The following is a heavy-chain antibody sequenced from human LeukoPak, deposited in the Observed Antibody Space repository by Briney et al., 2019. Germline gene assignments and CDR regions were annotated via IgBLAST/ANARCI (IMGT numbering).Heavy chain of an antibody. CDR1: GFTFSSYA. Sequence: PGGSLRLSCAASGFTFSSYAMSWVRQAPGKGLEWVSSISGSGGSTYYADSVKGRFTISRDNSKNTLYLQMNSLRAEDTAVYYCARDRGITMVRGVIMHYYYGMDVWGKGTTVTVSS. V-gene: IGHV3-23*01. J-gene: IGHJ6*04. CDR3: ARDRGITMVRGVIMHYYYGMDV. CDR2: ISGSGGST. D-gene: IGHD3-10*01.